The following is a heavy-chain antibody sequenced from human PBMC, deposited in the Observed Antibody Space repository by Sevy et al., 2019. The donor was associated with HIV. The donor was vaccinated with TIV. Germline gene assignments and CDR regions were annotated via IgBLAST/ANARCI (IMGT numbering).Heavy chain of an antibody. CDR2: IWYDGSNK. D-gene: IGHD1-7*01. CDR3: ARVGITGTTGIDY. CDR1: GFTFSSYG. J-gene: IGHJ4*02. V-gene: IGHV3-33*01. Sequence: GGSLRLSCAASGFTFSSYGMHWVRQAPGKGLEWVAVIWYDGSNKYYADSVKGRFTISRDNSKNTLYLQMNSLRAEDTAVYYCARVGITGTTGIDYWGQETLVTVSS.